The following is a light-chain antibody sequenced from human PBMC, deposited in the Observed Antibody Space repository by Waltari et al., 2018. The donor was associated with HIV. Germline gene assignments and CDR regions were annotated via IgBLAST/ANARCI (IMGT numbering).Light chain of an antibody. J-gene: IGKJ2*01. CDR1: QSVLFSSNNKNY. V-gene: IGKV4-1*01. CDR3: QQYYSTPHT. Sequence: DIVMSKSPDSLAVSLGERATINCKSSQSVLFSSNNKNYLAWYQQKPGEPPKLLIYWASTREFGVPDRFSGSGSGTDFTLTISSLQAEDVAVYYCQQYYSTPHTFGQGTKLEIK. CDR2: WAS.